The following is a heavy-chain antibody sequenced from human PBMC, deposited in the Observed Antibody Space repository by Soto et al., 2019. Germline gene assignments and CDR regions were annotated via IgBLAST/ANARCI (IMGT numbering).Heavy chain of an antibody. CDR3: ARAGIGDGYFDY. Sequence: QVQLQESGPGLVKPSQTLSLTCTVSGGSISSGDYSWTWIRQHPGKGLEWIGYIFYSGSTYYNPSLQSRVTISVDTSKNQFSLKLNSVTAADTAVYYCARAGIGDGYFDYWGQGTLVTVSS. CDR2: IFYSGST. J-gene: IGHJ4*02. V-gene: IGHV4-31*03. CDR1: GGSISSGDYS. D-gene: IGHD3-10*01.